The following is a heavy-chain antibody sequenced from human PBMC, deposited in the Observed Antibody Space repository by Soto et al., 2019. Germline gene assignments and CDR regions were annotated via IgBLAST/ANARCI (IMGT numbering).Heavy chain of an antibody. CDR2: IYSGGST. Sequence: AGGSLRLSCAASGFAVSSNYMSWVRQAPGKGLEWVSMIYSGGSTYYADSVEGRFTISRDNSKNTLYLQMNSLRAEDTAVYYCARDYCGGGSCYGYYWGQGSLVTVSS. D-gene: IGHD2-15*01. CDR3: ARDYCGGGSCYGYY. J-gene: IGHJ4*02. CDR1: GFAVSSNY. V-gene: IGHV3-53*01.